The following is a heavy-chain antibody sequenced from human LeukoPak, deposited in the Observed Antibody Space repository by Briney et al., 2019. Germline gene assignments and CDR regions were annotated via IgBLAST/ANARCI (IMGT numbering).Heavy chain of an antibody. CDR3: ARGGYGSGSNDY. Sequence: SETLSLTCAVYGGSFSGYYWSWIRQPPGKGLEWIGEINHSGSTNYNPSLKSRVTISVDTSKNQFSLKLSSVTAADTAVYYCARGGYGSGSNDYWAREPWSPSPQ. CDR2: INHSGST. V-gene: IGHV4-34*01. D-gene: IGHD3-10*01. CDR1: GGSFSGYY. J-gene: IGHJ4*02.